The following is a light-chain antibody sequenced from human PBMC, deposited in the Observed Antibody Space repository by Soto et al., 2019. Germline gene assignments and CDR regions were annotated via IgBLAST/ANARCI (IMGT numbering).Light chain of an antibody. V-gene: IGLV2-11*01. CDR2: DVS. CDR3: CAYAGSFRYV. Sequence: SVLTQPRSVSGSPGQSVTISCTGTNSDVGGYDRVSWYQQKTGKVPKLLIHDVSQRPSGVPDRFSGSRSANTASLTISGLQADDEADYYCCAYAGSFRYVFGIGTKVTVL. J-gene: IGLJ1*01. CDR1: NSDVGGYDR.